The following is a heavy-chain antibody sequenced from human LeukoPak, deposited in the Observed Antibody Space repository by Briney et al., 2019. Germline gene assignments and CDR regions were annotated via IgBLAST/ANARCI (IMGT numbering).Heavy chain of an antibody. J-gene: IGHJ5*02. Sequence: ASVKVSCKASGYTFTGYYMHWVRQAPGQGLEWMGWVNPNSGNTHYAQKFQDRVTMTRDTSISTAYMELNSLRSDDTAVYYCAREGAAAEDVNWFDPWGQGTLVTVSS. V-gene: IGHV1-2*02. D-gene: IGHD6-25*01. CDR3: AREGAAAEDVNWFDP. CDR1: GYTFTGYY. CDR2: VNPNSGNT.